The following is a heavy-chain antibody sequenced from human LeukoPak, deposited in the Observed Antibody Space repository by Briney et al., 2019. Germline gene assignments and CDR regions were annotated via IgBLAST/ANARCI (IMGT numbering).Heavy chain of an antibody. D-gene: IGHD6-25*01. CDR2: ISSSTSYI. CDR1: GFTFISYN. CDR3: TKVRGAAEIDY. Sequence: PGGSLRLSCAASGFTFISYNMNWVHQAPGKGLEWVSSISSSTSYIYYADSVKGRFTISRDNAKNSLYLQMNSLRAEDTAVYYCTKVRGAAEIDYWGQGTLVTVSS. V-gene: IGHV3-21*01. J-gene: IGHJ4*02.